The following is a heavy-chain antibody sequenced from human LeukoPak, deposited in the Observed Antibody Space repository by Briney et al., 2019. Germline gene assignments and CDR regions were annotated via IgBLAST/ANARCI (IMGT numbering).Heavy chain of an antibody. Sequence: GGSLRLSCAAPGFTFDDYAMHWVRQAPGKGLEWVSLISWDGGSTYYADSVKGRFTISRDNSKNSLYLQMNSLRAEDTALYYCAKGKGSNYDYVWGSYRQGFDIWGQGTMVTVSS. CDR3: AKGKGSNYDYVWGSYRQGFDI. J-gene: IGHJ3*02. V-gene: IGHV3-43D*03. CDR2: ISWDGGST. CDR1: GFTFDDYA. D-gene: IGHD3-16*02.